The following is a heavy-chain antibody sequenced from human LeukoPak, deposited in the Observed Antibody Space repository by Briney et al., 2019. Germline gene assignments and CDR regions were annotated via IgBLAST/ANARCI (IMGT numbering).Heavy chain of an antibody. CDR1: GFTFSNAW. CDR3: TTDVADREYSGSYFDY. V-gene: IGHV3-15*01. D-gene: IGHD1-26*01. Sequence: GGSLRLSGAASGFTFSNAWMSWVRQAPGKGLEYIGRIRSKTDGGTTDYNAPVKGRFSISRDDSRNTLYLQLHSLKTEDTGVYYCTTDVADREYSGSYFDYWGQGTLVTVSS. CDR2: IRSKTDGGTT. J-gene: IGHJ4*02.